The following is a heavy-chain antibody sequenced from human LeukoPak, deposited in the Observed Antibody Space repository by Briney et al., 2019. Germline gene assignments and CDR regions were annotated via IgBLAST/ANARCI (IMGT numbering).Heavy chain of an antibody. Sequence: GGSLKLSCAASGFTFSGSAMHWVRQASGKGLEWVGRIRSKANSYATAYAASVKGRFTISRDDSKNTAYLQMNSLKTEDTAVYYCTTVIAVAGRDYWGQGTLVTVSS. CDR2: IRSKANSYAT. D-gene: IGHD6-19*01. CDR1: GFTFSGSA. J-gene: IGHJ4*02. CDR3: TTVIAVAGRDY. V-gene: IGHV3-73*01.